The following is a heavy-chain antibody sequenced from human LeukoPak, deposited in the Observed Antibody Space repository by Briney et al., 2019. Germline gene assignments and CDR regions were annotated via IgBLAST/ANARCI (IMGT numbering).Heavy chain of an antibody. CDR1: GYTFTGYY. CDR2: INPNSGGT. J-gene: IGHJ6*02. CDR3: ARVGGDYDDYYYCYGMDV. D-gene: IGHD4-17*01. V-gene: IGHV1-2*02. Sequence: ASVKVSCKASGYTFTGYYMHWVRQAPGQGLEWMGWINPNSGGTNYAQKFQGRVTMTRDTSISTAYMELSRLRSDDTAVYYCARVGGDYDDYYYCYGMDVWGQGTTVTVSS.